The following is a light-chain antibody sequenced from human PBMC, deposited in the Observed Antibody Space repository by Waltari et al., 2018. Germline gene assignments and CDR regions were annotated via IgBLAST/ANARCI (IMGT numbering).Light chain of an antibody. V-gene: IGLV1-40*01. J-gene: IGLJ2*01. Sequence: QSVLTQPPSVSGAPGQRVTISCTGSSSNIGAGYDVHWYQLLPGTAPKLLIYGNSNRTSGVPDRFSGSKSGASASLAITGLQAEDEADYYCQSYDSSLSGYVVFGGGTKLTVL. CDR1: SSNIGAGYD. CDR2: GNS. CDR3: QSYDSSLSGYVV.